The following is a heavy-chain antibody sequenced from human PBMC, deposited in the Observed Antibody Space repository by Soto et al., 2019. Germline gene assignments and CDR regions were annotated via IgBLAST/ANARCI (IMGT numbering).Heavy chain of an antibody. J-gene: IGHJ4*02. V-gene: IGHV3-30*18. Sequence: QVQLVESGGGVVQPGRSLRLSCAASGFTFSSYGMHWVRQAPCKGLEWVAVISYDGSNKYYADSVKGRFTISRDNSKNTLYLQMNSLRAEDTAVYYCAKGKRWLQFYFDYWGQGTLVTVSS. CDR1: GFTFSSYG. CDR3: AKGKRWLQFYFDY. D-gene: IGHD5-12*01. CDR2: ISYDGSNK.